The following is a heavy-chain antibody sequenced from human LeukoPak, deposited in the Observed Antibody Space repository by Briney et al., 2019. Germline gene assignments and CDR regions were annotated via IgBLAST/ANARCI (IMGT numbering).Heavy chain of an antibody. CDR1: GYTFTGYY. V-gene: IGHV1-2*02. D-gene: IGHD3-3*01. CDR2: VNPNSGGT. Sequence: ASVKVSCEASGYTFTGYYMHWVRQAPGQGLEWMGWVNPNSGGTNYAQKFQGRITMTRDTSISTAYMELSRLRSDDTAVYYCARGYDFWSGYQHWGQGTLVTVSS. J-gene: IGHJ4*02. CDR3: ARGYDFWSGYQH.